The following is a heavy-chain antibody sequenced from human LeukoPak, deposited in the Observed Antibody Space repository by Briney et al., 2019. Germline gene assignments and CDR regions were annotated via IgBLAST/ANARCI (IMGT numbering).Heavy chain of an antibody. V-gene: IGHV1-69*04. Sequence: SVKVSCKASGGTFSSYAISWVRQAPGQGLEWMGRIIPIFGIANYAQKFQGRVTITADKSTSTAYMELSSLRSEDTAVYYCARVPLLLSPGDHAWFDPWGQGTLVTVSS. J-gene: IGHJ5*02. CDR1: GGTFSSYA. CDR2: IIPIFGIA. CDR3: ARVPLLLSPGDHAWFDP. D-gene: IGHD4-17*01.